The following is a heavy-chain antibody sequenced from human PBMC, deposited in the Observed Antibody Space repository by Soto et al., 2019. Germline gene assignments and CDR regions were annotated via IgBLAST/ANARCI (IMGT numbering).Heavy chain of an antibody. CDR2: IYHSGST. Sequence: QLQLQESGSGLVKPSQTLSLTCAVSGGSISSGGYSWSWIRQPPGKGLEWIGYIYHSGSTYYNPSLKSRVTISVDRSKNQFSLKRSSVTAADTAVYYCARGDGMVVTPYYYGMDVWGQGTTVTVSS. CDR1: GGSISSGGYS. D-gene: IGHD2-21*02. V-gene: IGHV4-30-2*01. CDR3: ARGDGMVVTPYYYGMDV. J-gene: IGHJ6*02.